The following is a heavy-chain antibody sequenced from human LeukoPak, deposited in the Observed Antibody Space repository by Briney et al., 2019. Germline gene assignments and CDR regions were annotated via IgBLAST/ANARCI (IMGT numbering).Heavy chain of an antibody. V-gene: IGHV3-23*01. Sequence: GGSLRLSCAASGFTFSSYAMSWVLQAPGKGLEWVSAISGSGGSTYYADSVKGRFTISRDNSNNTLYLQMNSLRAGDTAVYYCAKTWFGDLEIRFDPWGQGTLVTVSS. CDR3: AKTWFGDLEIRFDP. CDR1: GFTFSSYA. J-gene: IGHJ5*02. D-gene: IGHD3-10*01. CDR2: ISGSGGST.